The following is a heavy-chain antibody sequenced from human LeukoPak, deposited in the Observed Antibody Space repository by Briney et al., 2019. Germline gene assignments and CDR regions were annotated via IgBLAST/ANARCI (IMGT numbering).Heavy chain of an antibody. V-gene: IGHV6-1*01. D-gene: IGHD6-13*01. J-gene: IGHJ6*03. CDR1: GDSVSSNSAA. Sequence: SQTLSLTCAISGDSVSSNSAAWNWIGQSPSRGLEWLGRTYYRSKWYNDYAVSVKSRITINPDTAKNQFSLQLNSVTPEDTAVYCCAKDVIAGAAAVLYYYYSYMDVWGKGTTVTVSS. CDR3: AKDVIAGAAAVLYYYYSYMDV. CDR2: TYYRSKWYN.